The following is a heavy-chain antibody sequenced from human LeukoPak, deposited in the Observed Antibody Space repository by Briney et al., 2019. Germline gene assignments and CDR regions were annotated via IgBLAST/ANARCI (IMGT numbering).Heavy chain of an antibody. J-gene: IGHJ5*02. Sequence: GGSLRLSCAASGFTVSSNYMNWVRQAPGKGLEWVSVSYSGGSTYYADSVKGRFTISRDNSKNTLYLQMNSLRADDTAVYYCAREVAGGPTHWFDPWGQGTLVIVSS. CDR3: AREVAGGPTHWFDP. CDR1: GFTVSSNY. D-gene: IGHD2-15*01. V-gene: IGHV3-66*01. CDR2: SYSGGST.